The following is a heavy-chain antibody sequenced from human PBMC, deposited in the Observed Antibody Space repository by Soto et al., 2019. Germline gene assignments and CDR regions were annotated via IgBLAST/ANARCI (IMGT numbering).Heavy chain of an antibody. D-gene: IGHD2-2*01. CDR1: GFTFSSYG. Sequence: QVQLVESGGGVVQPGRSLRLSCAASGFTFSSYGMHWVRQAPGKGLEWVAVISDDGSNKYYADSVKGRFTISRGNSKNTLSLQMNSLRAEDTAVYYCANYCTSTRCFSGGLEHWGQGTVVTVSS. V-gene: IGHV3-30*18. CDR2: ISDDGSNK. CDR3: ANYCTSTRCFSGGLEH. J-gene: IGHJ4*02.